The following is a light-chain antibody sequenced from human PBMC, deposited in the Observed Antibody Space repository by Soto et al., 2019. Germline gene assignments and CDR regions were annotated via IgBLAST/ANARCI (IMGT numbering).Light chain of an antibody. CDR1: SSDVGGYKY. CDR3: SSYTTSNTLV. J-gene: IGLJ1*01. V-gene: IGLV2-14*01. CDR2: EVS. Sequence: QSVLTQPASVSGSPGQSITISCSGTSSDVGGYKYVSWYQQHPGKAPKLMIYEVSYRPSGVSNRVSGSKSGNTASLTISGLQAEDEADYYCSSYTTSNTLVFGTGTKLTV.